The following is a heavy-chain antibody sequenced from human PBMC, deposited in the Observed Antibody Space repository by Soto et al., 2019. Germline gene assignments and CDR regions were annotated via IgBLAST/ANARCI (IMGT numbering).Heavy chain of an antibody. CDR1: GFTFSSYA. J-gene: IGHJ4*02. CDR3: AKGGNWNYRFDY. Sequence: EVQLLESGGGLVQPGGSLRLSCAASGFTFSSYAMSWVRQAPGKGLEWVSAISGSGGSTYYADSVKGRFTISRDNSKNTLYRQMNSLRAEDTAVYYCAKGGNWNYRFDYWGQGTLVTVSS. D-gene: IGHD1-7*01. V-gene: IGHV3-23*01. CDR2: ISGSGGST.